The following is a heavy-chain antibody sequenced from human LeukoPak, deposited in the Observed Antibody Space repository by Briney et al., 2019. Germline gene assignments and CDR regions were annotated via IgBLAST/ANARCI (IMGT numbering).Heavy chain of an antibody. CDR2: INPNSGGT. CDR3: ALLEMATIGQGY. Sequence: ASVKVSCKASGYTFTGYYIHWVRQAPGQGLEWMGWINPNSGGTNYAQKFQGRVTMTRDTSISTAYMELSRLRSDDTAVYYCALLEMATIGQGYWGQGTLVTVSS. CDR1: GYTFTGYY. J-gene: IGHJ4*02. V-gene: IGHV1-2*02. D-gene: IGHD5-24*01.